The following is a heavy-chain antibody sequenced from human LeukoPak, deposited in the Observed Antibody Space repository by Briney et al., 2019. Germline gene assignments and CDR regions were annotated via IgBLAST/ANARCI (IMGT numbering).Heavy chain of an antibody. D-gene: IGHD4-17*01. CDR2: ISSNSNYI. J-gene: IGHJ2*01. Sequence: PGGSLRLSCAASGFTFNTYNMNWVRQAPGKGLEWVSSISSNSNYIYYADSVKGRFTISRDNAKNSLYLQMNSLRAEDTAVYYCARDFTTVTVGYFDLWGRGTLVTVSS. V-gene: IGHV3-21*01. CDR3: ARDFTTVTVGYFDL. CDR1: GFTFNTYN.